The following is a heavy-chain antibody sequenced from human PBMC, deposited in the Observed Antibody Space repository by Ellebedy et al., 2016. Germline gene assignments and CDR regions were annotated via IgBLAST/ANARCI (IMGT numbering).Heavy chain of an antibody. Sequence: SETLSLTCTVSGGSISSYYWSWIRQPPGKGLEWIGEINHSGSTNYNPSLKSRVTISVDTSKNQFSLKLSSVTAADTAVYYCARHIQIKNGSGSFDYWGQGTLVTVSS. V-gene: IGHV4-34*01. D-gene: IGHD3-10*01. CDR3: ARHIQIKNGSGSFDY. CDR2: INHSGST. CDR1: GGSISSYY. J-gene: IGHJ4*02.